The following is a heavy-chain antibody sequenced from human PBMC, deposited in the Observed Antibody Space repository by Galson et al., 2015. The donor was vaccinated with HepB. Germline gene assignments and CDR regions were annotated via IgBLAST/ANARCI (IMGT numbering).Heavy chain of an antibody. CDR3: ARIRDLGAYYYFGMDV. Sequence: SLRLSCAASGFTFSSYAMHWVRQAPGKGLDWVAVVSYDGDDKDYSGSVKGRFSASRDNSKNTLYLQMDSLKVEDTGVYFCARIRDLGAYYYFGMDVWGQGTTVAVSS. V-gene: IGHV3-30*04. J-gene: IGHJ6*02. CDR2: VSYDGDDK. D-gene: IGHD3-16*01. CDR1: GFTFSSYA.